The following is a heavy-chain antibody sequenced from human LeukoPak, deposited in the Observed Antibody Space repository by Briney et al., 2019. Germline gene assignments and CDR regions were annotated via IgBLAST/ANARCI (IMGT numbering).Heavy chain of an antibody. CDR1: GFTFDDYV. J-gene: IGHJ6*03. Sequence: PGGSLRLSCAASGFTFDDYVMHWVRQVPGKGLEWVSGISWNNGSIHYADSVKGRFTISRDNAKNTLYLQMNSLRAEDTAVYYCAKQYCSSTSCYTLYYYYYYMDVWGKGTTVTVSS. CDR3: AKQYCSSTSCYTLYYYYYYMDV. CDR2: ISWNNGSI. V-gene: IGHV3-9*01. D-gene: IGHD2-2*02.